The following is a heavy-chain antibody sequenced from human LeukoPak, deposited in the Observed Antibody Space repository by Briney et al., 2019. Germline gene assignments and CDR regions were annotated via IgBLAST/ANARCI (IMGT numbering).Heavy chain of an antibody. CDR1: GGSISRSGSNY. D-gene: IGHD6-13*01. CDR2: IYSGGST. Sequence: ETLSLTCTVSGGSISRSGSNYMSWVRQAPGEGLEWVSVIYSGGSTYYADSVKGRFTISRDNSKNTLYLQMNSLRAEDTAVYYCATAYSSSWYDVHYWGQGTLVTVSS. V-gene: IGHV3-66*01. J-gene: IGHJ4*02. CDR3: ATAYSSSWYDVHY.